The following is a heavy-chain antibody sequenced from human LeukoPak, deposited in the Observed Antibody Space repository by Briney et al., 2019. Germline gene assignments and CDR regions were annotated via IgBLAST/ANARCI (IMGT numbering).Heavy chain of an antibody. CDR2: INLGESA. CDR1: GGSFSGYY. J-gene: IGHJ6*03. D-gene: IGHD6-6*01. CDR3: ARDGGTYSSSPNLYYYYYMDV. V-gene: IGHV4-34*01. Sequence: SETLSLTCAVYGGSFSGYYWSWIRQPPGKGLEWIGEINLGESANYNPSLKSRVTMSVDTSKNQFSLKLSSVTAADTAVYYCARDGGTYSSSPNLYYYYYMDVWGKGTTVTVSS.